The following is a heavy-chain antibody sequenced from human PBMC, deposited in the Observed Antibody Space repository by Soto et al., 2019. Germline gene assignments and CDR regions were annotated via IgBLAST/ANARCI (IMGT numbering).Heavy chain of an antibody. CDR1: GGSISSYY. CDR3: ARVLSYCSGGSCYWMGWFDP. CDR2: IYYSGST. J-gene: IGHJ5*02. V-gene: IGHV4-59*01. D-gene: IGHD2-15*01. Sequence: SETLSLTCTVSGGSISSYYWSWIRQPPGKGLEWIGYIYYSGSTNYNPSLKSRVTISVDTSKNQFSLKLSSVTAADTAVYYCARVLSYCSGGSCYWMGWFDPWGQGTLVTVSS.